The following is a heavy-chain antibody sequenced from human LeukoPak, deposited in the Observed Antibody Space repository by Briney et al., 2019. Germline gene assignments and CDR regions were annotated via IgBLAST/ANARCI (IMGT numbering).Heavy chain of an antibody. J-gene: IGHJ4*02. CDR2: ITSSGSTI. V-gene: IGHV3-48*03. Sequence: GGSLRLSCAASGVTFSSYEMNWVRQAPGKGLEWVSYITSSGSTIYYYNSLTGRFNISKDNAKHTLYLQMNSLRDEDTAVYYCARDSYDSSGYYYLFDYWGQGALVTVSS. CDR1: GVTFSSYE. D-gene: IGHD3-22*01. CDR3: ARDSYDSSGYYYLFDY.